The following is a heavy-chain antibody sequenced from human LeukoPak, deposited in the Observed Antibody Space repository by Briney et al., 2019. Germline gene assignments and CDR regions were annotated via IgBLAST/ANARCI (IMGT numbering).Heavy chain of an antibody. J-gene: IGHJ4*02. D-gene: IGHD3-16*01. V-gene: IGHV4-31*03. CDR3: ARTTFGGVIE. CDR1: GGSISSSSYY. CDR2: IYYSGST. Sequence: SETLSLTCTVSGGSISSSSYYWGWIRQHPGKGLEWIGYIYYSGSTYYNPSLKSRVTISVDTSKNQFSLKLSSVTAADTAVYYCARTTFGGVIEWGQGTLVTVSS.